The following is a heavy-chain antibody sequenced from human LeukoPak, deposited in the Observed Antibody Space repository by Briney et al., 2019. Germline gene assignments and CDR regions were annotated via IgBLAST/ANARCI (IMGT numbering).Heavy chain of an antibody. J-gene: IGHJ4*02. D-gene: IGHD2-2*01. CDR3: ASLNGYCSSTSCPPFDY. CDR2: IYHSGST. Sequence: PSETLSLTCAVSGGSISSGGYSWSWIRQPPGKGLEWIGYIYHSGSTYYNPSLKSRVTISVDRSKNQFSLKLSSVTAADTAVYYCASLNGYCSSTSCPPFDYWGQGTLVTVSS. V-gene: IGHV4-30-2*01. CDR1: GGSISSGGYS.